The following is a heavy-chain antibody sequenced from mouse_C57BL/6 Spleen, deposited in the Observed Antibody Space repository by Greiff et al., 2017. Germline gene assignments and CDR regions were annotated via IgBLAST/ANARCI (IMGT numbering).Heavy chain of an antibody. V-gene: IGHV1-50*01. J-gene: IGHJ2*01. CDR1: GYTFTSYW. CDR2: IDPSDGNT. D-gene: IGHD2-5*01. CDR3: AIKYSNFVRWDFGD. Sequence: QVQLQQPGAELVKPGASVKLSCKASGYTFTSYWMQWVKQRPGQGLEWIGKIDPSDGNTNYNQKFKSKATLTVDTSSSTAYMQLSSLTSEDSAVYYCAIKYSNFVRWDFGDWGQGTTGTVAS.